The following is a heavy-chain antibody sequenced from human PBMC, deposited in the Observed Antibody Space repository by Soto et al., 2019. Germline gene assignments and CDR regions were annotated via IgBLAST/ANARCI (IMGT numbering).Heavy chain of an antibody. CDR1: GGTFSSYA. D-gene: IGHD6-13*01. CDR3: ASLIAAAGPPHSPRYYYGMDV. CDR2: IIPIFGTA. V-gene: IGHV1-69*12. Sequence: QVQLVQSGAEVKKPGSSVKVACKAAGGTFSSYAISWVRQAPGQGLEWMGGIIPIFGTAGYAQKFQGRVTITAAESTSTAYMELSSLRSEDTAVYYCASLIAAAGPPHSPRYYYGMDVWGQGTTVTVSS. J-gene: IGHJ6*02.